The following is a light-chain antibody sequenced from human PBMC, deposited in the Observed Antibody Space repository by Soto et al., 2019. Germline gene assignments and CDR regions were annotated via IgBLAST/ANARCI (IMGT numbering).Light chain of an antibody. J-gene: IGKJ4*01. CDR2: DTS. V-gene: IGKV3-11*01. Sequence: EIVLTQSTATLSLSPGERATLSFSASQSVTNYLAWYQQKPGQAPRLLIYDTSNRATGIPARFSGSGSGTDFTLTINRLESEDSGIYYCQQRYNWLTFGGGTKVDIK. CDR3: QQRYNWLT. CDR1: QSVTNY.